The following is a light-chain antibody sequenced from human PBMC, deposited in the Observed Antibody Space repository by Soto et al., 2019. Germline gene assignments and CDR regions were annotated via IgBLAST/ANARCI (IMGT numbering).Light chain of an antibody. Sequence: DIQMTQSPSSLSASVRDRVTITCRASQDIGKYLAWYQQKPGKVPKLLIYAASTLQSGVPPRFSGSGSGTDFTLTISSLQPEDVATYYRQKYDSAPLFIFGPGTKVDIK. V-gene: IGKV1-27*01. J-gene: IGKJ3*01. CDR1: QDIGKY. CDR2: AAS. CDR3: QKYDSAPLFI.